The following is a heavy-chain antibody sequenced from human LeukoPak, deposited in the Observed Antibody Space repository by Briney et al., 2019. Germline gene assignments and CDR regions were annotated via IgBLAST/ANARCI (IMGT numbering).Heavy chain of an antibody. CDR3: ARERTHHYYDSSGYYQY. D-gene: IGHD3-22*01. V-gene: IGHV1-18*01. Sequence: ASVKVSCKASGYTSTSYGISWVRQAPGQGLEWMGWISAYNGNTNYAQKLQGRVTMTTDTSTSTAYMELRSLRSDDTAVYYCARERTHHYYDSSGYYQYWGQGTLVTVSS. CDR1: GYTSTSYG. CDR2: ISAYNGNT. J-gene: IGHJ4*02.